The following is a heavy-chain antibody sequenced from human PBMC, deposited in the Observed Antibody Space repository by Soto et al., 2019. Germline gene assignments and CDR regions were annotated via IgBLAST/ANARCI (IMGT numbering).Heavy chain of an antibody. CDR1: GSSISSFY. CDR3: SRVGGYYGDYPNFDY. V-gene: IGHV4-59*01. D-gene: IGHD4-17*01. Sequence: QVQLQESGPGLVKPSETLSLTCIVSGSSISSFYWSWIRQPPGKGLEWIGNIYYSGSTNYNPSLKSRVTISVDTSKKQFPLNLYSVTAADTAVYYCSRVGGYYGDYPNFDYWGQGTRVTVSS. J-gene: IGHJ4*02. CDR2: IYYSGST.